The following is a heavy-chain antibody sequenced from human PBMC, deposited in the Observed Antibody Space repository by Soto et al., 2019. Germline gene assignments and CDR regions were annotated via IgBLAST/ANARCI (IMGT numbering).Heavy chain of an antibody. Sequence: PGGSLRLSCVASGFTFSSHAMSWVRQAPGTGLEWVSTINPSGANTHYADSVKGRFTISRDNSRNTLDLQMNSLRAADTALYYCVSWLSAHFDYWGQGTPVTVSS. CDR3: VSWLSAHFDY. V-gene: IGHV3-23*01. D-gene: IGHD5-12*01. J-gene: IGHJ4*02. CDR2: INPSGANT. CDR1: GFTFSSHA.